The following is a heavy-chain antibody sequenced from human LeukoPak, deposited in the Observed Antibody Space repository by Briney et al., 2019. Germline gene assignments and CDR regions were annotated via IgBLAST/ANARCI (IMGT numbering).Heavy chain of an antibody. CDR3: AGNYDTFDY. J-gene: IGHJ4*02. Sequence: PSETLSLTCTVSGGSISSYYWSWIRQPPGKGLEWIGYIYHSGSTYYNPSLKSRVTISVDRSKNQFSLKLSSVTAADTAVYYCAGNYDTFDYRGQGTLVTAAS. V-gene: IGHV4-59*04. D-gene: IGHD3-9*01. CDR1: GGSISSYY. CDR2: IYHSGST.